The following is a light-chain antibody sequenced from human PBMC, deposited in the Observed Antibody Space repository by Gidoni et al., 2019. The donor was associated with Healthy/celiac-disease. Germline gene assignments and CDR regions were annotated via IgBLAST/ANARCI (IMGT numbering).Light chain of an antibody. V-gene: IGKV4-1*01. CDR3: QQYYSTLRT. CDR2: WAS. J-gene: IGKJ1*01. CDR1: QSVLYSSNNKNY. Sequence: IVTTQSPDSLAVSLGERATINCKSSQSVLYSSNNKNYLAWYQQKPGQPPKLLIYWASTRESGVPDRFSGSGSRTDFTLTISSLQAEDVAVYYCQQYYSTLRTFGQXTKVEIK.